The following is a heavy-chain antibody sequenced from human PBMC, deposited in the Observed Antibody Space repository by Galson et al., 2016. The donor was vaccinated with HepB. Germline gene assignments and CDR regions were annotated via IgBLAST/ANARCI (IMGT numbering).Heavy chain of an antibody. V-gene: IGHV1-3*01. CDR2: INAGQGYT. CDR3: VFDIAVAVPWYFDY. Sequence: SVKVSCKASGYIFTNYAIHWVRQAPGQRLEWMGWINAGQGYTKYSQKFQGRVTVTADESTSTAYMELSSLRSEDTAVYYCVFDIAVAVPWYFDYWGQGTLVTVSS. CDR1: GYIFTNYA. D-gene: IGHD6-19*01. J-gene: IGHJ4*02.